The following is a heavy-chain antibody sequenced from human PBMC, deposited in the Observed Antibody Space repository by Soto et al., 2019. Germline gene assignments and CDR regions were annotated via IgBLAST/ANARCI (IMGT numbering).Heavy chain of an antibody. V-gene: IGHV1-3*01. D-gene: IGHD6-13*01. CDR3: ASSNIVAAPYGMDV. CDR2: INAGNGNT. J-gene: IGHJ6*02. Sequence: ASVKVSCKASGYTFTRYAMHWVRQAPGQRLEWMGWINAGNGNTKYSQKFQGRVTITRDTSASTAYMELSSLRSEDTAVYYCASSNIVAAPYGMDVWGQGPTVTVSS. CDR1: GYTFTRYA.